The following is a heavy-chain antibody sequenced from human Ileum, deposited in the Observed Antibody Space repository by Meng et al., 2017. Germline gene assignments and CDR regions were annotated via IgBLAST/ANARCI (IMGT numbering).Heavy chain of an antibody. J-gene: IGHJ4*02. V-gene: IGHV3-74*01. D-gene: IGHD6-19*01. CDR3: GRVYSSGWYDWGLDY. CDR1: GFTFSSSW. Sequence: GGSLRLSCAASGFTFSSSWMNWVRQAPGKGLVWVSLINSDGSITAYADSVKGRFTISRDNAKNTLNLQMNSLRADDTAVYYCGRVYSSGWYDWGLDYWGQGTLVTVSS. CDR2: INSDGSIT.